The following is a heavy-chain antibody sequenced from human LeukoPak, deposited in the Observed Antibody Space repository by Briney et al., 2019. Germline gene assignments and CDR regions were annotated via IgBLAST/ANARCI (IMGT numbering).Heavy chain of an antibody. CDR2: INPNSGGT. CDR3: ASGRGRYYYYYMDV. J-gene: IGHJ6*03. Sequence: AASMKVSCKASGYTFTGYYMHWVRQAPGQGLEWMGWINPNSGGTNYAQKFQGRVTMTRDTSISTAYMELSRLRSDDTAVYYCASGRGRYYYYYMDVWGKGTTVTVSS. CDR1: GYTFTGYY. D-gene: IGHD1-26*01. V-gene: IGHV1-2*02.